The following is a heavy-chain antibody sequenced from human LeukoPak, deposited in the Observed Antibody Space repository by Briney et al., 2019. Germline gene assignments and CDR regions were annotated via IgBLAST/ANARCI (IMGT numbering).Heavy chain of an antibody. CDR2: IWYDGSNK. J-gene: IGHJ4*02. D-gene: IGHD6-13*01. CDR3: ARSYSSSWYYFDY. Sequence: GGSLRLSCAASGFTFSSYGMHWVRQAPGKRLEWVAVIWYDGSNKYYADSVKGRFTISRDNSKNTLYLQMNSLRAEDTAVYYCARSYSSSWYYFDYWGQGTLVTVSS. CDR1: GFTFSSYG. V-gene: IGHV3-33*01.